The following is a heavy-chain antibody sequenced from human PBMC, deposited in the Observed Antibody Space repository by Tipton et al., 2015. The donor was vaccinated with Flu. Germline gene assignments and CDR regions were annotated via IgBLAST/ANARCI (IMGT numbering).Heavy chain of an antibody. CDR3: ARRGDYLDY. D-gene: IGHD3-10*01. CDR2: INHSGST. Sequence: TLSLTCAVYGGSFSGYYWSWIRQLPGKGLEWIGEINHSGSTNYNPSLKSRVTISVDTSKNQFSLQLNSVTPEDTAVYYCARRGDYLDYWGQGTLVTVSS. CDR1: GGSFSGYY. V-gene: IGHV4-34*01. J-gene: IGHJ4*02.